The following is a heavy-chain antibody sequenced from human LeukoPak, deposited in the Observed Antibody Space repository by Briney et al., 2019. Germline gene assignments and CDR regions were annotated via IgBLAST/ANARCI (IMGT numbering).Heavy chain of an antibody. J-gene: IGHJ4*02. CDR3: ARPASTSWYAVDY. V-gene: IGHV3-74*01. Sequence: GGALRLSCAASGFTLSNYWMHCVRQAPGKGLLWVSRISGDESTTTYADSVKGRFTISTDNAKNTLYLQMSSLRVEDTAVYYCARPASTSWYAVDYWGQGTLVTVSS. D-gene: IGHD6-13*01. CDR1: GFTLSNYW. CDR2: ISGDESTT.